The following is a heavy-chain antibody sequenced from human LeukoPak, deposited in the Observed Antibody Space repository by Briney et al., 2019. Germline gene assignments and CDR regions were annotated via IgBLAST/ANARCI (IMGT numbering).Heavy chain of an antibody. CDR3: ARHVDYPAAFDY. V-gene: IGHV4-39*01. Sequence: PSETLSLTCTVSVGSICSSTYYWGWIRQPPGKGLELMGSIYSSGSTYYNPSLMRVTISVDTSKNQFSLKVSSVHAADSAVYYCARHVDYPAAFDYWGQGTLVTVSS. J-gene: IGHJ4*02. D-gene: IGHD4-11*01. CDR1: VGSICSSTYY. CDR2: IYSSGST.